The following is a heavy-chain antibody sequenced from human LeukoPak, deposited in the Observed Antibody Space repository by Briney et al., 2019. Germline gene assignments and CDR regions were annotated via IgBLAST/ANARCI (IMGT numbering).Heavy chain of an antibody. CDR3: ASSGWSYYYYMDV. Sequence: GASVKVSCKASGYTFTGYYMHWVRQAPGQGLEWMGWINPNSGGTNYAQKFQGRVTMTRDMSTSTVYMELSSLRSEDTAVYYCASSGWSYYYYMDVWGKGTTVIVSS. CDR2: INPNSGGT. J-gene: IGHJ6*03. D-gene: IGHD6-19*01. CDR1: GYTFTGYY. V-gene: IGHV1-2*02.